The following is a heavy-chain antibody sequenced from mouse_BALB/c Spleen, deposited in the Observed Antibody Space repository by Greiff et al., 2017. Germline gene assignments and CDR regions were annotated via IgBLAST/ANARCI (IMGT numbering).Heavy chain of an antibody. CDR1: GYTFTSYT. D-gene: IGHD1-1*01. J-gene: IGHJ2*01. V-gene: IGHV1S26*01. Sequence: GASVKMPCKAFGYTFTSYTLHWVNQRPGQGLKCIGYILPSSGYTNYNQKFKDKATLTADKSSSTAYKQLSSLTSEDSAVNYCARKDGDGSSYLDYWGQGTTLTVSS. CDR2: ILPSSGYT. CDR3: ARKDGDGSSYLDY.